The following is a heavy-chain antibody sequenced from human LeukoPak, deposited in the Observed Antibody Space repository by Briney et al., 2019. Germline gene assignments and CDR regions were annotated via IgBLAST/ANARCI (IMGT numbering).Heavy chain of an antibody. V-gene: IGHV1-2*06. CDR2: INPNSGGT. CDR1: GYTFTGYY. J-gene: IGHJ4*02. Sequence: ASVKVSCKASGYTFTGYYMHWVRQAPGQGLEWMGRINPNSGGTNYAQKFQGRVTMTRDTSISTAYMELSRLRSDDTAVYYCARVPPGKWLLSYWGQGTLVTVSS. CDR3: ARVPPGKWLLSY. D-gene: IGHD3-22*01.